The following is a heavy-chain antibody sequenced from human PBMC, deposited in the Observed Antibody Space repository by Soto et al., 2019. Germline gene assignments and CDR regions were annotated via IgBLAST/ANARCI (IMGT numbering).Heavy chain of an antibody. CDR2: IYYSGST. Sequence: PSETLSLTCTVSGGSISSYYWSWVRQPPGKGLEWIGYIYYSGSTNYNPSLKSRVTISVDTSKNQFSLNLSSFTSAGPALHYWARHPQRLTTRLNASYYYYSYMDVWGKGTTVNVSS. CDR1: GGSISSYY. CDR3: ARHPQRLTTRLNASYYYYSYMDV. V-gene: IGHV4-59*08. D-gene: IGHD4-4*01. J-gene: IGHJ6*03.